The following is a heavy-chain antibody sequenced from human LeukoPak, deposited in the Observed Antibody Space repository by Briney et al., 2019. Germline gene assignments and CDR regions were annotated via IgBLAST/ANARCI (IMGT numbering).Heavy chain of an antibody. D-gene: IGHD3-22*01. CDR2: LGGSDSST. CDR3: AKEGVSRSYYDSSGYL. Sequence: PGGSLRLSCAASGFTFRSYAMSWVRQAPGKGLEWVSTLGGSDSSTYYADSVKGRFTISRDNSKNTLYLQMNSLRAEDTAVYYCAKEGVSRSYYDSSGYLWGQGTLVTVSS. J-gene: IGHJ4*02. CDR1: GFTFRSYA. V-gene: IGHV3-23*01.